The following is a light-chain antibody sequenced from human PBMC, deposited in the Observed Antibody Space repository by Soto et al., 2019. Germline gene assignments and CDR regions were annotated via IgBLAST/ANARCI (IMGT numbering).Light chain of an antibody. CDR3: CSYAGGASVV. CDR1: SSDIGRYNL. J-gene: IGLJ2*01. V-gene: IGLV2-23*01. Sequence: QSALTQRASVSGSPGQSITISCTGTSSDIGRYNLVSWYQQHPGKAPKLIIYEDIERPSGVSDRFSGSKSGNTASLTISGLQTEDEADYYCCSYAGGASVVFGGGTKLTVL. CDR2: EDI.